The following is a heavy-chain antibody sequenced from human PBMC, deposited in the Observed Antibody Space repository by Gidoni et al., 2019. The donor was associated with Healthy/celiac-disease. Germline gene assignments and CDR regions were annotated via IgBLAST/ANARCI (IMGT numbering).Heavy chain of an antibody. CDR1: GFTFSSYG. V-gene: IGHV3-30*18. J-gene: IGHJ4*02. D-gene: IGHD2-15*01. CDR2: ISYDGSNK. Sequence: QVQLLESGGGVVQPGRSLRLSCAASGFTFSSYGMHWVRQAPGKGLEWVAVISYDGSNKYYADSVKGRFTISRDNSKNTLYLQMNSLRAEDTAVYYCAKDRLRYCSGGSCYYFDYWGQGTLVTVSS. CDR3: AKDRLRYCSGGSCYYFDY.